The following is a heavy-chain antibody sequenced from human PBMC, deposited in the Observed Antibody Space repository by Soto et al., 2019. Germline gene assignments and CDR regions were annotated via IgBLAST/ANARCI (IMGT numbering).Heavy chain of an antibody. J-gene: IGHJ2*01. CDR1: GFTFSDYY. D-gene: IGHD2-15*01. Sequence: QVQLVESGGGLVKPGGSLRLSCAASGFTFSDYYLSWIRQAPGKGLEWVSYISSSSSYTNYADSVKGRFTISRDNAKNSLYLQMNSLRAEDTAVYYCARDIPCSGGSCSPEGWYFDLWGRGTLVTVSS. CDR3: ARDIPCSGGSCSPEGWYFDL. V-gene: IGHV3-11*06. CDR2: ISSSSSYT.